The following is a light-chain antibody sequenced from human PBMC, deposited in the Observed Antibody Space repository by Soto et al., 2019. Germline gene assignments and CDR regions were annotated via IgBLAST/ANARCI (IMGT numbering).Light chain of an antibody. CDR1: STDVGGYNY. CDR2: EVS. Sequence: QSVLTQPASVSGSPGQSITISCTGSSTDVGGYNYVSWYQQHPGKAPKVMIYEVSNRPSGVSNRFSGSKSGNTASLTISGLQAEDEADYYCSSYTSSSTYVFGTGT. V-gene: IGLV2-14*01. J-gene: IGLJ1*01. CDR3: SSYTSSSTYV.